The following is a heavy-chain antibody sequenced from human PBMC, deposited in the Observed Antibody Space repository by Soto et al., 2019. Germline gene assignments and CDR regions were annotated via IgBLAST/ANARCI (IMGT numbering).Heavy chain of an antibody. D-gene: IGHD4-17*01. J-gene: IGHJ4*02. CDR2: ISWNSGNL. V-gene: IGHV3-9*01. CDR1: GFTFDDYA. CDR3: AKGASTTVFAFNDY. Sequence: EVQLVESGGGLVQPGRSLRLSCAASGFTFDDYAMHWVRQGPGKGLEWVSSISWNSGNLGYADSVKGRVTISRDNAKSSLYLQMDSRRGEDTALYYCAKGASTTVFAFNDYWGQGTLVTVSS.